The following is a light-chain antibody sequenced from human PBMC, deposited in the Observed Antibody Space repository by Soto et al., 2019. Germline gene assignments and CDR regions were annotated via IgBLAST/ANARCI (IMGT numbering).Light chain of an antibody. CDR3: QQYGSSPPRT. V-gene: IGKV3-20*01. CDR2: GAS. J-gene: IGKJ1*01. CDR1: QSVSSC. Sequence: EIVLTQAPATLSLSPVERANLSCSSSQSVSSCLLWYQQKPGQAPRLLIYGASTRATDVPDRFSGSGSGADFTLTISRLEPEDFAVYYCQQYGSSPPRTFGQGTKVDIK.